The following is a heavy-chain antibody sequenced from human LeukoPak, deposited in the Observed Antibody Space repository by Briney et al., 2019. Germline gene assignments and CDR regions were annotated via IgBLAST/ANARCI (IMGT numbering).Heavy chain of an antibody. CDR1: GFTFSHYS. Sequence: GGSLRLSCEASGFTFSHYSMHWVRQAPGKGLEYVSAINSNGDDTYYVNSVKGRFTISRDNSKNPLYLQMGSLRAEDMAVYYCARDPGRSPDYWGQGTLVTVSS. V-gene: IGHV3-64*01. D-gene: IGHD1-26*01. J-gene: IGHJ4*02. CDR2: INSNGDDT. CDR3: ARDPGRSPDY.